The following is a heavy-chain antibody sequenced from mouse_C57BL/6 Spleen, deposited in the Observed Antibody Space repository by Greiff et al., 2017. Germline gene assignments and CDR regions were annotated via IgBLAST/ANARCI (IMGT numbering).Heavy chain of an antibody. CDR3: EGGDVFAY. V-gene: IGHV1-72*01. CDR1: GYTFTSYW. D-gene: IGHD3-3*01. J-gene: IGHJ3*01. Sequence: QVQLQQPGAELVKPGASVKLSCKASGYTFTSYWMPWVKQRPGRGLEWIGRIDPNSGGPKYNEKFKSKATLTVDKPSSTAYMQLSSLPSEGAAVYYCEGGDVFAYWGQGTLVTVSA. CDR2: IDPNSGGP.